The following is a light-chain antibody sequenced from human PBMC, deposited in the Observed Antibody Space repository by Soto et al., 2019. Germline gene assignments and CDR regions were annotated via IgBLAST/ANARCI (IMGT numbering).Light chain of an antibody. CDR1: SSNIRSNA. CDR2: RNH. CDR3: AAWDDSLSGGV. V-gene: IGLV1-47*01. Sequence: QSVLTQPPSTSGTPGQRVTISCSGSSSNIRSNAVNWYQQLPGTAPKLLIYRNHPRPSGVPDRFSGSKSATSASLAISGLRSEDEADYFCAAWDDSLSGGVFGTGTKVTVL. J-gene: IGLJ1*01.